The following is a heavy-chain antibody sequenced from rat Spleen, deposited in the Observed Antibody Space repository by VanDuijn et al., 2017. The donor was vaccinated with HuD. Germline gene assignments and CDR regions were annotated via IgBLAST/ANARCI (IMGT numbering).Heavy chain of an antibody. D-gene: IGHD1-1*01. CDR1: GFTFNKYD. V-gene: IGHV5S13*01. CDR2: ISTGGDNT. CDR3: AGRGTTVPYYFDY. J-gene: IGHJ2*01. Sequence: EVQLVESGGGSVQPGRSLKLSCAASGFTFNKYDMAWVRQAPTKGLEWIASISTGGDNTYFRDSVKGRFTLSRDNAKNTQSLQMDSLRSEDTATYYCAGRGTTVPYYFDYWGQGVMVTVSS.